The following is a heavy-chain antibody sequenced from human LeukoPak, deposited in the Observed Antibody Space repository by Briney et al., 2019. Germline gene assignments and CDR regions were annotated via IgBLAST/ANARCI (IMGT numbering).Heavy chain of an antibody. V-gene: IGHV1-18*01. CDR2: ISAYNGNT. Sequence: ASVKVSCEASGYTFTSYGISWVRQAPGQGLEWMGWISAYNGNTNYAQKLQGRVTMTTDTSTSTAYMELRSLRSDDTAVYYCARGAYYGSGSGDYYYYGMDVWGQGTTVTVSS. D-gene: IGHD3-10*01. CDR1: GYTFTSYG. J-gene: IGHJ6*02. CDR3: ARGAYYGSGSGDYYYYGMDV.